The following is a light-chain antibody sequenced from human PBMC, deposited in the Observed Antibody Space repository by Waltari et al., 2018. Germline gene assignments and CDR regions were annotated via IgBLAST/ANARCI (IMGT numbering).Light chain of an antibody. J-gene: IGLJ2*01. CDR3: QSFDNMLSGGVV. CDR2: GNN. CDR1: TSNIGAGHD. Sequence: QSVLTQPPSVSGTPGQRVTISCSGSTSNIGAGHDVHWYQHLPGTAPKLLIYGNNNRPPGVPSQFSGSKSGTPASLAITGLQADDEADYFCQSFDNMLSGGVVFGGGTKLAVL. V-gene: IGLV1-40*01.